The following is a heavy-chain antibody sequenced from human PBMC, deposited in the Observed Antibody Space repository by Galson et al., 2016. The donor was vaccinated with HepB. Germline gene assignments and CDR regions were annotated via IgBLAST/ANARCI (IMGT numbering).Heavy chain of an antibody. J-gene: IGHJ4*02. CDR3: ARDSWGSIDY. D-gene: IGHD6-13*01. CDR1: GFAFSAFG. Sequence: SLRLSCAASGFAFSAFGMHWVRQAPGKGLVEVSQFHVDGTTTIYADSVKGRFTISRDSAKNMLYLQMNSLTAEDTGVYYCARDSWGSIDYWGQGILVTVSS. V-gene: IGHV3-74*01. CDR2: FHVDGTTT.